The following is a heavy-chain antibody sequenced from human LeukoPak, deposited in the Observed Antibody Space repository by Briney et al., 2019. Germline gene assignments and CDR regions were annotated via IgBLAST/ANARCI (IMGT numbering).Heavy chain of an antibody. V-gene: IGHV3-7*01. CDR3: ARDQGFSYYFYYMDV. Sequence: GGSLRLSCAASGFTFGNFWMSWVRQAPGRGLQWVASMKGDGSHIYYVDSVKGRFTISRDNARNSLYLQMNSLRAEDTAVYYCARDQGFSYYFYYMDVWGRGTTVTVSS. CDR1: GFTFGNFW. D-gene: IGHD3-3*01. CDR2: MKGDGSHI. J-gene: IGHJ6*03.